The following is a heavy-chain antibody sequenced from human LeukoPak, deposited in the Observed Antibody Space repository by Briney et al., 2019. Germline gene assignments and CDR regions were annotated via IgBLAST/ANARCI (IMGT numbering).Heavy chain of an antibody. CDR1: GFTFSGSA. D-gene: IGHD3-10*01. Sequence: GGSLRLSCAASGFTFSGSAMHWVRQASGKGLEWVGRIRSKTNSYATAYAASVTGRFTISRDDSKNTVYLQMNSLKTEDTAVYYCTSLNYYGSGNNRFWGQGTLVTVSS. V-gene: IGHV3-73*01. CDR3: TSLNYYGSGNNRF. CDR2: IRSKTNSYAT. J-gene: IGHJ4*02.